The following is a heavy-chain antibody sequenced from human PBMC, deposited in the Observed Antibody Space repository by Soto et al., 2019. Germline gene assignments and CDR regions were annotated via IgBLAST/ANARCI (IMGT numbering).Heavy chain of an antibody. CDR1: GFIFIDYY. D-gene: IGHD1-26*01. CDR3: VKGSGDYLHWYFDL. J-gene: IGHJ2*01. V-gene: IGHV3-72*01. CDR2: SRNKANSYTT. Sequence: EVQLVESGGGLVQPGGSLRLSCAASGFIFIDYYMDWVRQAPGEGLEWVGRSRNKANSYTTEYAASVKGRFTISRDNSKNSLYLQMNSLKTEDTAVYHCVKGSGDYLHWYFDLWGRGTLVTVSS.